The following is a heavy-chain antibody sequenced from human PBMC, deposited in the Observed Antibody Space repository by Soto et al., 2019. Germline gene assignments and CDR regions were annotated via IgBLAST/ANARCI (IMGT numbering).Heavy chain of an antibody. V-gene: IGHV4-4*07. Sequence: PSETLSLTCTVSGGSINTFYWSWVRQPAGKGLEWIGRIFSSGSTSFNPSLESRVAMSVDTSKNHFSLNLSSVTAADMAVYYCAERYDSSGYYAPPDYYYGMDVWGQGTTVTVSS. CDR2: IFSSGST. J-gene: IGHJ6*02. CDR3: AERYDSSGYYAPPDYYYGMDV. CDR1: GGSINTFY. D-gene: IGHD3-22*01.